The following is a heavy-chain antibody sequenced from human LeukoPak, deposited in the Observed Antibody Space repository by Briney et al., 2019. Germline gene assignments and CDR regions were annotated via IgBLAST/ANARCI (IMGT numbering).Heavy chain of an antibody. CDR3: ARPRGIREGYDAFDI. CDR2: IYPGDSDT. V-gene: IGHV5-51*01. D-gene: IGHD3-10*01. J-gene: IGHJ3*02. CDR1: GYIFTNYY. Sequence: GESLKISCKGSGYIFTNYYIAWVRQMPGKGLEWMGIIYPGDSDTRHSPSFQGQVTISADKSISTAYLQWSSLKASDTAMYHCARPRGIREGYDAFDIWGQGTMVTVSS.